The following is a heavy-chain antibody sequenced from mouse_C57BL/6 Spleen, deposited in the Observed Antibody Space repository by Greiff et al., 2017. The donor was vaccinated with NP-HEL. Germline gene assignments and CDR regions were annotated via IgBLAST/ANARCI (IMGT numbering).Heavy chain of an antibody. D-gene: IGHD2-1*01. Sequence: QVQLQQPGAELVMPGASVKLSCKASGYTFTSYWMHWVKQRPGQGLEWIGEIDPSDSYTNYNQKFKGKSTLTVDKSSSTAYMQLSSLTSEDSAVYYCARRGGNYEGYYFDYWGQGTTLTVSS. CDR3: ARRGGNYEGYYFDY. J-gene: IGHJ2*01. CDR1: GYTFTSYW. V-gene: IGHV1-69*01. CDR2: IDPSDSYT.